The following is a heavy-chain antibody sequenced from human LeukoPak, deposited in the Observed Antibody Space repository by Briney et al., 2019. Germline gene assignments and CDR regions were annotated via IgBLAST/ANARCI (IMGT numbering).Heavy chain of an antibody. Sequence: ASVKVSCKASGYTFTSYYMHWVRQAPGQGLEWMGWISAYNGNTNYAQKLQGRVTMTTDTSTSTAYMELRSLRSDDTAVYYCARDEVPPPGWAFDIWGQGTMVTVSS. CDR3: ARDEVPPPGWAFDI. D-gene: IGHD3-9*01. J-gene: IGHJ3*02. CDR1: GYTFTSYY. V-gene: IGHV1-18*04. CDR2: ISAYNGNT.